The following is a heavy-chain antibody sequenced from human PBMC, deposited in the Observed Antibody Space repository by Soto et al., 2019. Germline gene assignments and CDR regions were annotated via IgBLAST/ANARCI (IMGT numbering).Heavy chain of an antibody. CDR1: GGSFSGYY. Sequence: SETLSLTCAVYGGSFSGYYWSWIRQPPGKGLEWIGEINHSGSTNYNPSLKSRVTISVDTSKNQFSLKLSSVTAADTAVYYCARGQTRYFDWLMFNYYYMDVWGKGTTVTVSS. D-gene: IGHD3-9*01. V-gene: IGHV4-34*01. CDR2: INHSGST. CDR3: ARGQTRYFDWLMFNYYYMDV. J-gene: IGHJ6*03.